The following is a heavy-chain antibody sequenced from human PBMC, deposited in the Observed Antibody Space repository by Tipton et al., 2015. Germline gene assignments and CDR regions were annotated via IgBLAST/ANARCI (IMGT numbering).Heavy chain of an antibody. CDR2: ISKSGSA. CDR3: ARGQDENTLGEYYTH. J-gene: IGHJ1*01. D-gene: IGHD3-3*01. Sequence: TLSLTCSDSGVSISSYYWSSVRQPPGKGLEWIAFISKSGSANYNPALMSRVTMSVDMSKNHFSLMLKSVTAADTAIYYCARGQDENTLGEYYTHWGQGTLVTVSS. V-gene: IGHV4-59*01. CDR1: GVSISSYY.